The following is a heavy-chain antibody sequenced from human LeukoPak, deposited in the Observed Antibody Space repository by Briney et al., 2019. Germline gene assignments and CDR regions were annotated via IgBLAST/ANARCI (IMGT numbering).Heavy chain of an antibody. D-gene: IGHD3-16*01. CDR1: GGSISSSNW. CDR3: ARDRSLGELTTESPSFDY. V-gene: IGHV4-4*02. CDR2: IYHSGST. Sequence: SETLSLTCAVSGGSISSSNWWSWVRQPPGKGLEWIGEIYHSGSTNYNPSLKSRVTMSIDTSKNQFSLKLGSVTAADTAVYYCARDRSLGELTTESPSFDYWGQGTLVTVSS. J-gene: IGHJ4*02.